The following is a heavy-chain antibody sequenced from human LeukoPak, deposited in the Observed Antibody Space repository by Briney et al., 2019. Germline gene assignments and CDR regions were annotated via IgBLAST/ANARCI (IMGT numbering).Heavy chain of an antibody. J-gene: IGHJ4*02. V-gene: IGHV3-7*01. CDR2: IKQDGSEK. CDR3: ARDGMRQWLVGYYFDY. CDR1: GFTFSSYW. Sequence: GGSLRLSCAASGFTFSSYWMSWVRQAPGKGLEWVAHIKQDGSEKYYVDSVKGRFTISRDNAKNSLYLQMNSLRAEDTAVYYCARDGMRQWLVGYYFDYWGQGTLVTVSS. D-gene: IGHD6-19*01.